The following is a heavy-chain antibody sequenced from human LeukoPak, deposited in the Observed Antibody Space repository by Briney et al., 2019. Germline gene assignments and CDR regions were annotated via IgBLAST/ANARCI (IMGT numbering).Heavy chain of an antibody. CDR3: ARDGKYSSSANWFDP. D-gene: IGHD6-13*01. CDR1: GGTFSSYA. J-gene: IGHJ5*02. Sequence: SVKVSCKASGGTFSSYAISWVRQAPGQGLEWMGRIIPIFGTANYAQKFQGRVTITTDESTSAAYMELSSLRSEDTAVYYCARDGKYSSSANWFDPWGQGTLVTVSS. CDR2: IIPIFGTA. V-gene: IGHV1-69*05.